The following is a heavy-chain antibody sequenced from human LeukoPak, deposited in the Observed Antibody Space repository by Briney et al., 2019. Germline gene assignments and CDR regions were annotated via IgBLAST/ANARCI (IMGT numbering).Heavy chain of an antibody. J-gene: IGHJ6*04. CDR1: GGSISSSNW. Sequence: SGTLSLTCAVSGGSISSSNWWSWVRQPPGKGLEWIGEIYHSGITNYNPSLKSRVTISVDKSKNQFSLKLSSVTAADTAVYYCARLRKDGPSPYYYYGTDVWGKGTTVTVSS. D-gene: IGHD4-17*01. V-gene: IGHV4-4*02. CDR3: ARLRKDGPSPYYYYGTDV. CDR2: IYHSGIT.